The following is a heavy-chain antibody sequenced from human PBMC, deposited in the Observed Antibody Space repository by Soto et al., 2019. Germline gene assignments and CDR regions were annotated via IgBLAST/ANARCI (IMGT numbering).Heavy chain of an antibody. CDR1: GYSFTSYL. CDR3: AILQRGYSGYEQETVYYYYYGMDV. V-gene: IGHV5-51*01. CDR2: IYPGDSDT. Sequence: GESLKISFKGSGYSFTSYLIGWVRQMPGKGLEWMGIIYPGDSDTRYSPSFQGQVTISADKSISTAYLQWSSLKASDTAMYYCAILQRGYSGYEQETVYYYYYGMDVWGQGTTVTVSS. D-gene: IGHD5-12*01. J-gene: IGHJ6*02.